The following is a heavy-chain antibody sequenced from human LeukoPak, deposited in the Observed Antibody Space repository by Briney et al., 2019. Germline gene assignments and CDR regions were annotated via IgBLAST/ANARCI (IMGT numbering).Heavy chain of an antibody. Sequence: GGSLRLSCAASGFTFSSYWMHWVRQAPGKGLVWVSHINSDGSSTSYADSVKGRFTISRDNAKNTLYLQMNSLRAEDTAVYYCARVLGYCSGGSCYSLGYWGQGTLVTVSS. V-gene: IGHV3-74*01. J-gene: IGHJ4*02. CDR1: GFTFSSYW. CDR2: INSDGSST. CDR3: ARVLGYCSGGSCYSLGY. D-gene: IGHD2-15*01.